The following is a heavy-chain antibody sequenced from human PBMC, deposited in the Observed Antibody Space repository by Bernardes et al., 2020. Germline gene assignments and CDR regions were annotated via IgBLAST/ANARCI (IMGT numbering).Heavy chain of an antibody. V-gene: IGHV3-20*01. CDR3: ARGKSDGYLFDY. D-gene: IGHD2-21*01. CDR2: IKWNGGST. J-gene: IGHJ4*02. Sequence: GGSLRLSCAASGFTFDDYGMSWVRQAPGKGLEWVSGIKWNGGSTGYADSVKGRFTISRDNAKNSLYLQMNSLRAEDTALYHCARGKSDGYLFDYWGQGTLVTVSS. CDR1: GFTFDDYG.